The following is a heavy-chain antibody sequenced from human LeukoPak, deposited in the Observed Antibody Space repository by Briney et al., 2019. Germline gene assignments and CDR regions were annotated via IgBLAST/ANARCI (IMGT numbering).Heavy chain of an antibody. D-gene: IGHD5-18*01. CDR2: IIPIFVIA. CDR3: ARDEDTAMVTLWYYCGIVF. V-gene: IGHV1-69*04. CDR1: GGTFSSEA. Sequence: SVKLSCKVSGGTFSSEAITWVRHAPGQGREWMGRIIPIFVIANYTQKFQGRVTITADKSTSTANMDLSSLRSQDTAVYYCARDEDTAMVTLWYYCGIVFWLQRATVTVCS. J-gene: IGHJ6*02.